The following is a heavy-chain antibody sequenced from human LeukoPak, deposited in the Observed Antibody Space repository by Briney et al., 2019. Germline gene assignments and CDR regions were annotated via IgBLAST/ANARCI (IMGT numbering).Heavy chain of an antibody. Sequence: PSETLSLTCTVSGYSISSGYYWGWIRQPPGKGLEWIGSIYHSGSTYYNPSLKSRVTISVDTSKNQFSLKLSSVTAADTAVYYCARWTGLGQDYWGQGTLVTVSS. CDR1: GYSISSGYY. J-gene: IGHJ4*02. D-gene: IGHD3-10*01. CDR2: IYHSGST. CDR3: ARWTGLGQDY. V-gene: IGHV4-38-2*02.